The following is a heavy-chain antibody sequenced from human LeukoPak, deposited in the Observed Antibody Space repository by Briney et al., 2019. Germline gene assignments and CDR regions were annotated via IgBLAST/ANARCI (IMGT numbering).Heavy chain of an antibody. CDR3: TTEYYYDSSGLFDY. J-gene: IGHJ4*01. Sequence: GGSLRPSCAVSGFTFSNGWMSWVRQAPGKGLEWVGRIKSKRDGGTTDYAAPVNGRFTISRDDSKNTLYLQMNSLKTEDTAVYYCTTEYYYDSSGLFDYWGQGTLVTVSS. D-gene: IGHD3-22*01. V-gene: IGHV3-15*01. CDR1: GFTFSNGW. CDR2: IKSKRDGGTT.